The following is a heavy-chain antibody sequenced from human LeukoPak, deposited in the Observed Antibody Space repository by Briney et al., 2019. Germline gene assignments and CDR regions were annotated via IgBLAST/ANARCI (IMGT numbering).Heavy chain of an antibody. CDR1: GGSFSGYY. CDR3: AGLFVGDCYSCFDY. J-gene: IGHJ4*02. D-gene: IGHD2-21*02. CDR2: INHSGST. Sequence: PSETLSLTCAVYGGSFSGYYWSWIRQPPGKGLEWIGEINHSGSTNHNPSLKSRVTISVDTSKNQFSLKLSSVTAADTAVYYCAGLFVGDCYSCFDYWGQGTLVTVSS. V-gene: IGHV4-34*01.